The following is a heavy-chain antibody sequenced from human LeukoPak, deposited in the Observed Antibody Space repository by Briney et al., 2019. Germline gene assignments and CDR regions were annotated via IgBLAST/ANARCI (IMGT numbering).Heavy chain of an antibody. CDR3: ARPGYSSSKNAFDI. Sequence: PGESLKISCKGSGYSCTNYWIGWVRQMPGKGLEWMGIIYPGDSDTKYSPSFQGQVTISADKSISTAYLQWSGLKASDTAMYYCARPGYSSSKNAFDIWGQGTMVTVSS. CDR2: IYPGDSDT. V-gene: IGHV5-51*01. CDR1: GYSCTNYW. J-gene: IGHJ3*02. D-gene: IGHD6-13*01.